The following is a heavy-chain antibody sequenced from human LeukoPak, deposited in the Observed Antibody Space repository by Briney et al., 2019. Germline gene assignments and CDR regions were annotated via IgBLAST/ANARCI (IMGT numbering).Heavy chain of an antibody. Sequence: PGGSLRLSCAASGFTFSTYAMSWVRQAPGKGLEWVSDISGSGGSTYHADSVKGRFTVSRDNSKNTLYLQMSSLRADDTAVYYCAKGPRQQLVTRFDNWGQGTLVTVSS. CDR2: ISGSGGST. CDR3: AKGPRQQLVTRFDN. CDR1: GFTFSTYA. D-gene: IGHD6-13*01. V-gene: IGHV3-23*01. J-gene: IGHJ4*02.